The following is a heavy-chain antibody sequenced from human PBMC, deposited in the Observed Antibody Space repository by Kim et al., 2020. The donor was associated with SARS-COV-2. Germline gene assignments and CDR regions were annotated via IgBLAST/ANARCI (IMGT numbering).Heavy chain of an antibody. J-gene: IGHJ6*02. D-gene: IGHD6-13*01. V-gene: IGHV4-39*01. CDR3: ASSIAAAGYYYYYGMDV. Sequence: RKSRVTISVDTSKNQFSLKLSSVTAADTAVYYCASSIAAAGYYYYYGMDVWGQGTTVTVSS.